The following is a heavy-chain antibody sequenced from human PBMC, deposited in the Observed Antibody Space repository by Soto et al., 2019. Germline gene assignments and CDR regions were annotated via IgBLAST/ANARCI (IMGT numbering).Heavy chain of an antibody. V-gene: IGHV3-11*06. CDR2: ITSSNTYT. CDR1: GFTFSDYH. Sequence: QVQLVESGGGLVQPGGSLRLSCAASGFTFSDYHMSWIRQAPGKGLEWVSYITSSNTYTDYADSEKGRFTISRDNAKNSLFLQLNSLRAEDTAVYYCAKDAPGGDYVWGQGTLVTVSS. CDR3: AKDAPGGDYV. J-gene: IGHJ4*02. D-gene: IGHD4-17*01.